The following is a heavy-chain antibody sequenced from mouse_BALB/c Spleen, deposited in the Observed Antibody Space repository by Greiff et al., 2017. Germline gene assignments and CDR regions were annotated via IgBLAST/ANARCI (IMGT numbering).Heavy chain of an antibody. D-gene: IGHD1-1*01. V-gene: IGHV5-9-3*01. CDR2: ISSGGSYT. Sequence: EVMLVESGGGLVKPGGSLKLSCAASGFTFSSYAMSWVRQTPEKRLEWVATISSGGSYTYYPDSVKGRFTISRDNAKNTLYLQMSSLRSEDTAMYYCARHYGSSYDFDYWGQGTTLTVSS. CDR1: GFTFSSYA. CDR3: ARHYGSSYDFDY. J-gene: IGHJ2*01.